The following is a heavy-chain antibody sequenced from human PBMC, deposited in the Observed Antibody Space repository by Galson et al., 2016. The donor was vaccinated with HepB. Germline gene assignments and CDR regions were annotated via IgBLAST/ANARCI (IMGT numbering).Heavy chain of an antibody. V-gene: IGHV3-66*01. J-gene: IGHJ4*02. CDR3: ARDPGGGPTHGY. CDR2: IYSVGTT. CDR1: GFTFSSYS. D-gene: IGHD3-16*01. Sequence: SLRLSCAVSGFTFSSYSMNWVRQAPGKGLEWVSLIYSVGTTHYADSVKGRFTMSRDSSKNTVYLQMNSLRGDDTAVYFCARDPGGGPTHGYWGQGTLVTVS.